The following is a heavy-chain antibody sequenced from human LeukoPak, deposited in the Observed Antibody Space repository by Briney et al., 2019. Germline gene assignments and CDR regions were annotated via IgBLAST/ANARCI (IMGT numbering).Heavy chain of an antibody. CDR3: ARELPREVTLDY. CDR1: EFNFFSYG. D-gene: IGHD2-21*02. CDR2: IFTDGTTT. V-gene: IGHV3-74*01. J-gene: IGHJ4*01. Sequence: GGSRRLSCVASEFNFFSYGMQWVRQAPGKGLVWVSRIFTDGTTTSYADSVKGRFTISRDNAKNTLYLQMNSLRAEDTAVYYCARELPREVTLDYWGQGTLVTVSP.